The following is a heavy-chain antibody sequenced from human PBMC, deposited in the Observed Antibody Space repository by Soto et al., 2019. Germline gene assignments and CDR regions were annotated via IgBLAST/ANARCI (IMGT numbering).Heavy chain of an antibody. CDR3: AHAYGGRSLY. CDR1: GFSLTTDRVG. J-gene: IGHJ4*02. D-gene: IGHD1-26*01. CDR2: IYWDDSK. V-gene: IGHV2-5*02. Sequence: QITLKESGPTLVKPTQTLTLTCTFSGFSLTTDRVGVGWIRQPPGEALEWLAVIYWDDSKTYRPSLESRLTIPKDPSKNLVALTMTNMDSLDTATYYCAHAYGGRSLYWGQGTLVTVSS.